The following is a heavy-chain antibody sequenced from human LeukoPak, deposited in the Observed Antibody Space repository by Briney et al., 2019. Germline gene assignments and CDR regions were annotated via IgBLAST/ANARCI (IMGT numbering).Heavy chain of an antibody. CDR1: GGNHA. CDR3: ASGGSYSYGYLDF. CDR2: IIPVLGTT. J-gene: IGHJ4*02. V-gene: IGHV1-69*05. Sequence: SVKVSCKTSGGNHAISWVRQAPGQGLEWMGGIIPVLGTTNYAQKFQDRVTITTDESTSTAYTELSSLRSEDTALYYCASGGSYSYGYLDFWGQGTLVTVSS. D-gene: IGHD5-18*01.